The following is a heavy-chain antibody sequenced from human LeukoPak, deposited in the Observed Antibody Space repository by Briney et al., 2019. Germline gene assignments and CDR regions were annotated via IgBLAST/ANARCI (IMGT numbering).Heavy chain of an antibody. V-gene: IGHV3-11*06. CDR2: IIGSSSYT. J-gene: IGHJ4*02. Sequence: AGSLRLSCAASGFTFTDYYISWIRQAPGKGLEWGSYIIGSSSYTNDEDSLKGRFTISRDNAKNSLYLQMNSLRAEDTAVYYCARVNRYGESALDCWGQGTLVTVSS. CDR3: ARVNRYGESALDC. CDR1: GFTFTDYY. D-gene: IGHD4-17*01.